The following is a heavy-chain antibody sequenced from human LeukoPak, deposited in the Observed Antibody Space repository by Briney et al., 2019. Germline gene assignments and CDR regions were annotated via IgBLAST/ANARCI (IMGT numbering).Heavy chain of an antibody. CDR1: GGSFSGYY. J-gene: IGHJ6*03. CDR2: INHSGST. Sequence: SETLSLTCAVYGGSFSGYYWSWIRQPPGKGLEWIGEINHSGSTNYNPSLKSRVTISVDTSKNQFSLKLSSVTAADTAVYYCARVVVVAASYYYYYYMDVWGKGTTVTISS. D-gene: IGHD2-15*01. CDR3: ARVVVVAASYYYYYYMDV. V-gene: IGHV4-34*01.